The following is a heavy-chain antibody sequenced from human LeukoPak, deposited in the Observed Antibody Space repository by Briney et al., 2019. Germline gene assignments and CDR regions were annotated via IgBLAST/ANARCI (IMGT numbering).Heavy chain of an antibody. J-gene: IGHJ4*02. Sequence: GGSLRLSCAASGFTFSGYAMTWVRQPPGKGLEWVSAISGSGGSTYYADSVKGRFTISRDNSKNTLYLQMNSLRAEDTAVYYCAKVSSGWYYIYWGQGTLVTVSS. V-gene: IGHV3-23*01. CDR1: GFTFSGYA. D-gene: IGHD6-19*01. CDR3: AKVSSGWYYIY. CDR2: ISGSGGST.